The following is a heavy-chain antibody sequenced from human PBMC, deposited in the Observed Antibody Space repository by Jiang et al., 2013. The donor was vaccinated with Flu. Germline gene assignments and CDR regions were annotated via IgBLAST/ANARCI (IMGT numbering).Heavy chain of an antibody. Sequence: KPTQTLTLTCTFSGFSLSTSGVGVGWIRQPPGKALEWLALIYWDDDKRYSPSLKSRLTITKDTSKNQVVLTMTNMDPVDTATYYCAHGLFITMVRGVRGWFDPWGQGTLVTVSS. CDR1: GFSLSTSGVG. D-gene: IGHD3-10*01. V-gene: IGHV2-5*02. CDR2: IYWDDDK. CDR3: AHGLFITMVRGVRGWFDP. J-gene: IGHJ5*02.